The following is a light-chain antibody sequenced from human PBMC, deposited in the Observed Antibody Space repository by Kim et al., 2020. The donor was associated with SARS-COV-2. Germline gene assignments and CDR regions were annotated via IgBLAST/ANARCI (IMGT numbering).Light chain of an antibody. CDR2: GAS. Sequence: VSPGERAALSCRASQSVSSSLAWYQQKPGQDPRLLIYGASTRATGIPARFSGSGSGTEFTLTISSLQSEDFAVYYCQQYNNWPPVSFGQGTKLEI. J-gene: IGKJ2*03. V-gene: IGKV3-15*01. CDR1: QSVSSS. CDR3: QQYNNWPPVS.